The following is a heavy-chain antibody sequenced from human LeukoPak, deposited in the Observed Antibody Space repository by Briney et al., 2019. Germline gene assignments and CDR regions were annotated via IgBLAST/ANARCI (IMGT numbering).Heavy chain of an antibody. J-gene: IGHJ5*02. CDR2: ISYDGSNK. Sequence: GGSLRLSCAASGFTFSSYGMHWVRQAPGKGLEWVAVISYDGSNKYYADSVKGRFTISRDNSKNTLYLQMNSLRAEDTAVYYCAKDLEFTVRFDPWGQGTLVTVSS. CDR3: AKDLEFTVRFDP. CDR1: GFTFSSYG. V-gene: IGHV3-30*18. D-gene: IGHD4-11*01.